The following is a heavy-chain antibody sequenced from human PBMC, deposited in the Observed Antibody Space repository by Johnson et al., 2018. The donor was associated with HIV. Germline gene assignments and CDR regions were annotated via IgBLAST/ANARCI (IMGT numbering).Heavy chain of an antibody. CDR1: GFTFISYA. V-gene: IGHV3-30*07. CDR2: ISYDGSNY. CDR3: ARDRDFESARHAFDI. J-gene: IGHJ3*02. Sequence: QVQLVESGGGLVQSGGSLRLSCAASGFTFISYAMHWVRQAPGRGLDWVAFISYDGSNYDYADPVKGRFTISRDHSKNTLYLQMNSLRAEDTALYYCARDRDFESARHAFDIWGQGTMVTVSS.